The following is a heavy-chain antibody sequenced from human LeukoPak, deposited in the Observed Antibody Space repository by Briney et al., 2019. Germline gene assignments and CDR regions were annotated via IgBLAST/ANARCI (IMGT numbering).Heavy chain of an antibody. D-gene: IGHD3-22*01. Sequence: ASVKVSCKASGGTVSSYAISWVRQAPGQGLEWMGGIITIFGTANYAQKFQGRVTITTDESTSTDYMELSSLRSEDTAVYYCARESGYDSSGYLVYWGQGTLVTVSS. J-gene: IGHJ4*02. CDR2: IITIFGTA. CDR1: GGTVSSYA. V-gene: IGHV1-69*05. CDR3: ARESGYDSSGYLVY.